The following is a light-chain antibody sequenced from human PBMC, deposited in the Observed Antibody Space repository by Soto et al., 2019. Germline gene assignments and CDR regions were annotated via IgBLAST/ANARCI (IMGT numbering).Light chain of an antibody. J-gene: IGLJ1*01. Sequence: QSVLTQPPSASGTPGQRVTISCSGGSSNIGKNYVYWYQQLPGMAPKLLIYSDNQRPSGVPDRFSGSKSGTSASLAIGGLRSEDEADHYCAAWDDRFSAYGLGSGTKVTVL. CDR3: AAWDDRFSAYG. CDR2: SDN. CDR1: SSNIGKNY. V-gene: IGLV1-47*02.